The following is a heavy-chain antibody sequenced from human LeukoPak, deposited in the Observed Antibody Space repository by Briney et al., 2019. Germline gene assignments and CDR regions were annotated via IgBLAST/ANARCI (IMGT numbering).Heavy chain of an antibody. CDR3: TSRASLQASAARQIIDY. CDR1: GFTFSGSA. CDR2: IRSKANSYAT. Sequence: GGSLRLSCAASGFTFSGSAMHWVRQASGKGLEWVGRIRSKANSYATAYAASVKGRFTISRDDSKNTAYLQMNSLKTEDTAVYYCTSRASLQASAARQIIDYWGQGTLVTVSS. V-gene: IGHV3-73*01. J-gene: IGHJ4*02. D-gene: IGHD6-6*01.